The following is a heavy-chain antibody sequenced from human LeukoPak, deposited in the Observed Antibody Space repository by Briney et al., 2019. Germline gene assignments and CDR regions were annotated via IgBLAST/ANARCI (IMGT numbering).Heavy chain of an antibody. CDR1: GFTFSNYW. D-gene: IGHD3-10*01. CDR2: INSDGINT. Sequence: GGSLRLSCAASGFTFSNYWMHWVRQAPGKGLVWVSRINSDGINTSYADSVKGRFTISRDNSKNTLYLQMNSLRVEDTAVYYCAKSPKSPAISMVRGVSSYNYYMDVWGTGTTVTISS. J-gene: IGHJ6*03. CDR3: AKSPKSPAISMVRGVSSYNYYMDV. V-gene: IGHV3-74*01.